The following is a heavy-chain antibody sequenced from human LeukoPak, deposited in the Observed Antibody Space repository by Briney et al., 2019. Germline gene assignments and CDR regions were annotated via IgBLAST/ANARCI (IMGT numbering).Heavy chain of an antibody. CDR1: GYTFTGYF. CDR2: INPNTGGT. V-gene: IGHV1-2*02. J-gene: IGHJ4*02. Sequence: ASVRASCKASGYTFTGYFMHWVRQAPGQGLDWMGWINPNTGGTKYAQKFQGRVTMTRDTSIGTAYMELSTVTSDDTAVYFCARVHATGYFSLDLGYWGQGTLVTVSS. CDR3: ARVHATGYFSLDLGY. D-gene: IGHD3-9*01.